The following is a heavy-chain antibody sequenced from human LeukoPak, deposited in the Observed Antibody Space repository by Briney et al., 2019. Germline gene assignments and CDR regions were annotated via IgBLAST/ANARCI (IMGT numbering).Heavy chain of an antibody. J-gene: IGHJ1*01. CDR1: GGSISSSSYY. V-gene: IGHV4-39*07. D-gene: IGHD3-22*01. CDR2: IYYSGST. CDR3: ARAELFYYDSSGYLFQH. Sequence: SETLSLTCTVSGGSISSSSYYWGWIRQPPEKGLEWIGSIYYSGSTYYNPSLKSRVTISVDTSKNQFSLKLSSVTAADTAVYYCARAELFYYDSSGYLFQHWGQGTLVTVSS.